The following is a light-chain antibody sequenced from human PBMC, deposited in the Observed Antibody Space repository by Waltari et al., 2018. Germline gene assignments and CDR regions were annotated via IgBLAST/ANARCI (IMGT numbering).Light chain of an antibody. J-gene: IGLJ2*01. V-gene: IGLV1-40*01. Sequence: GQRVTISCTGSSSNIGAGYDVHWYQLLPGTAPKLLIYGNSNRPSGVPDRFSGSKSGTSASLAITGLQAEDEAGYYCQSYDSSLSGSVFGGGTKLTVL. CDR3: QSYDSSLSGSV. CDR2: GNS. CDR1: SSNIGAGYD.